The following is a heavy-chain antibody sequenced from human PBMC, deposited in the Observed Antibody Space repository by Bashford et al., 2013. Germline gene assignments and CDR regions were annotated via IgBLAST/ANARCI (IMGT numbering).Heavy chain of an antibody. J-gene: IGHJ3*02. Sequence: VRQAPGKGLEWVAVISYDGSNKYYADSVKGRFTISRDNSKNTLYLQMNSLRAEDTAVYYCARFVPWLGSKVGATQVNAFDSLGQGTWSPS. CDR2: ISYDGSNK. CDR3: ARFVPWLGSKVGATQVNAFDS. D-gene: IGHD1-26*01. V-gene: IGHV3-30*03.